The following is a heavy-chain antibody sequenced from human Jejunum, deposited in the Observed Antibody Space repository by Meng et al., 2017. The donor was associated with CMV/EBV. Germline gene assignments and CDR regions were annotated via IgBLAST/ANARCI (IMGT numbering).Heavy chain of an antibody. CDR3: ARGSIFVSFDS. V-gene: IGHV4-30-4*08. Sequence: QVQLQDPGPGLVKPSQTLSLTFFVSRGSIGIGDYYWSWIRQPPGKGLEWIGYIHDTGSTYYNPSLKSRVDISLGTSRNHFSLTLSSVTAEDTAVYFCARGSIFVSFDSWGQGTLVTVSS. J-gene: IGHJ4*02. CDR2: IHDTGST. D-gene: IGHD3-3*01. CDR1: RGSIGIGDYY.